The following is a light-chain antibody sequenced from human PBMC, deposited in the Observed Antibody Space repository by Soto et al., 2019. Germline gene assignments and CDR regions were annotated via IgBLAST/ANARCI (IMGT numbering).Light chain of an antibody. CDR2: DAS. V-gene: IGKV3-11*01. J-gene: IGKJ5*01. CDR1: ENIRTY. CDR3: QQRSNWPIT. Sequence: EIVLTQPPATLSLSPGERATLSCRASENIRTYLAWYQQKPGQAPRLLIYDASNRATDIPARFSGSGSETDFTLTISSLEPEDCAVYYCQQRSNWPITFGQGTRLEIK.